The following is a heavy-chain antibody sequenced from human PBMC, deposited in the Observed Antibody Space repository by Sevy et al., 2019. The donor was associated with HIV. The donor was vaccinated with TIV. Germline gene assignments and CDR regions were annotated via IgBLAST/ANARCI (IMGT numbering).Heavy chain of an antibody. CDR1: GFTFSSYS. J-gene: IGHJ5*02. D-gene: IGHD1-26*01. V-gene: IGHV3-21*01. CDR2: ISSSSSYI. CDR3: ARDTVVGATSGPNWFDP. Sequence: GGCLRLSCAASGFTFSSYSMNWVHQAPGKGLEWVSSISSSSSYIYYADSVKGRFTISRDNAKNSLYLQMNSLRAEDTAVYYCARDTVVGATSGPNWFDPWGQGTLVTVSS.